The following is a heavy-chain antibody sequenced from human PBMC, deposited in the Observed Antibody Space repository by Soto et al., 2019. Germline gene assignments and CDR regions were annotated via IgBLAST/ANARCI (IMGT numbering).Heavy chain of an antibody. CDR3: ARDKITGLFDY. CDR1: GGSFSGYY. J-gene: IGHJ4*02. D-gene: IGHD2-8*02. V-gene: IGHV4-34*01. CDR2: INHSGST. Sequence: QVQLQQWGAGLLKPSETLSLTCAVYGGSFSGYYWTWIRQPPGTGLEWIGEINHSGSTNYNPSLKSLVTVSVDASNNHFSLKLTSVTAADTAVYYCARDKITGLFDYWGQGTLVTVSS.